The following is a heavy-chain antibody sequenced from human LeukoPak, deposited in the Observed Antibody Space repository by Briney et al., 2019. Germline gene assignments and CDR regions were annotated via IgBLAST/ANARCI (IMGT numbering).Heavy chain of an antibody. D-gene: IGHD3-9*01. CDR3: ARKTYNDILTGYYHSGDYFDY. V-gene: IGHV5-51*01. J-gene: IGHJ4*02. Sequence: GESLKISCKGSGYSFTSYWIGWVRQMPGKGLEWMGIIYPGDSDTRYSPSFQGQVTISADKSISTAYLQWSSLKASDTAMYYCARKTYNDILTGYYHSGDYFDYWGQGTLVTVSS. CDR1: GYSFTSYW. CDR2: IYPGDSDT.